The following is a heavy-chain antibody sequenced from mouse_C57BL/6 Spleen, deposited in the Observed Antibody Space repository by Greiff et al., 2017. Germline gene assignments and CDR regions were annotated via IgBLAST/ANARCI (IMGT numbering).Heavy chain of an antibody. CDR2: IRNKANGYTT. Sequence: EVHLVESGGGLVQPGGSLSLSCAASGFTFTDYYMSWVRQPPGQALEWMGFIRNKANGYTTEYNVSGKGRFTIYSDNSQIILYLQMNALRAEDGATYYGARCEIQLGQGYYAMDYWGQGTSVTVSS. D-gene: IGHD4-1*02. J-gene: IGHJ4*01. CDR1: GFTFTDYY. V-gene: IGHV7-3*01. CDR3: ARCEIQLGQGYYAMDY.